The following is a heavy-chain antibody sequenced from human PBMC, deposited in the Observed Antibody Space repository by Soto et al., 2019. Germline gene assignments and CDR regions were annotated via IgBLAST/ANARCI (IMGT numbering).Heavy chain of an antibody. CDR1: GGSISSGDYY. D-gene: IGHD3-22*01. Sequence: PSETLSLTCTVSGGSISSGDYYWSWIRQPPGKGLERIGYIYYTGSTYYNPSLKSRVTISVDTSKNQFSLKLSSVTAADTAVYYCARVQYSYHSSDAIDIWGQGTMVTVSS. J-gene: IGHJ3*02. CDR3: ARVQYSYHSSDAIDI. V-gene: IGHV4-30-4*01. CDR2: IYYTGST.